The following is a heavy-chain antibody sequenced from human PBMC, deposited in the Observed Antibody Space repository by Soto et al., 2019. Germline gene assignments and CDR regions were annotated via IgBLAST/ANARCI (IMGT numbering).Heavy chain of an antibody. J-gene: IGHJ6*02. Sequence: SVKVSCKASGGTFSSHGISWVRQAPGQGLEWMGGIIPILGTTNYAQQFQDRVTIIADESTSTAYMELSSLRSEDTAVYYCARVGVMVAKDTYYYGMDVWGQGTTVTASS. CDR1: GGTFSSHG. D-gene: IGHD3-16*02. V-gene: IGHV1-69*13. CDR2: IIPILGTT. CDR3: ARVGVMVAKDTYYYGMDV.